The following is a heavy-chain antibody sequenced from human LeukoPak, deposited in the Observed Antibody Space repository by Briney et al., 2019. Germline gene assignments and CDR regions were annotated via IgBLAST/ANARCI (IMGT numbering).Heavy chain of an antibody. CDR3: AGVKVAGTRSFDY. Sequence: GGSLRLSCVASGFPFSSYGMHWVRQAPGKGLEWVAVIWSVGGAEYYADSVKGRFTISRDNSKNTLYLQMNNLRAEDTAVYYCAGVKVAGTRSFDYWGQGTLATVSS. J-gene: IGHJ4*02. CDR2: IWSVGGAE. CDR1: GFPFSSYG. D-gene: IGHD6-19*01. V-gene: IGHV3-33*01.